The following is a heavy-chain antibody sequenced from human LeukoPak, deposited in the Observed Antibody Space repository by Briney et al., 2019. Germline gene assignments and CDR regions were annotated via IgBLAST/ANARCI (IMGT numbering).Heavy chain of an antibody. J-gene: IGHJ3*02. CDR1: GGSISSYY. Sequence: SEALSLTCTVSGGSISSYYWSWIRQPPGKGLECIGYIYYNERPNYNPSLKSRVTISVDTSKNQFSLKLTSVTAADTAVYYCARRGGSPLGAFDIWGQGTMVTVSS. CDR2: IYYNERP. D-gene: IGHD1-26*01. CDR3: ARRGGSPLGAFDI. V-gene: IGHV4-59*01.